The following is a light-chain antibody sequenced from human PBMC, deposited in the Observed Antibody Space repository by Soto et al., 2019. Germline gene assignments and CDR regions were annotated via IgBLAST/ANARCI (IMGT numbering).Light chain of an antibody. Sequence: DIVMTQSPDSLAVSLGERATINCESSQSILYSPNNKNYLAWYQQKPGQPPKLLIYWASTRESGVPDRFTGSGSGTDFTLTISSLQAEDVAVYFCQQYYGTPWTFGQGTKVEIK. CDR2: WAS. CDR1: QSILYSPNNKNY. CDR3: QQYYGTPWT. J-gene: IGKJ1*01. V-gene: IGKV4-1*01.